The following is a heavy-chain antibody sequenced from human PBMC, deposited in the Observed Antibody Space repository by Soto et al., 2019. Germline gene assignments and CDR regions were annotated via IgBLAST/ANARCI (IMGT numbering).Heavy chain of an antibody. CDR3: ARDLTQQLTWFDP. D-gene: IGHD6-13*01. Sequence: EVQLVESGGGLVKPGGSLRLSCAASGFTFSSYSMNWVRQAPGKGLEWVSSISSSSSYIYYADSVKGRFTISRDNAKNSLYLQMNSLRAEDTAVYYCARDLTQQLTWFDPWGQGTLVTVSS. V-gene: IGHV3-21*01. CDR1: GFTFSSYS. CDR2: ISSSSSYI. J-gene: IGHJ5*02.